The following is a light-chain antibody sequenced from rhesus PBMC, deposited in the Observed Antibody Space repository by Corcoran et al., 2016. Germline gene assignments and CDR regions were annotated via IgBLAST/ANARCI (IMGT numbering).Light chain of an antibody. V-gene: IGKV1-44*02. J-gene: IGKJ2*01. CDR3: QQYNSLPFS. CDR1: QTISSS. Sequence: DIQMTQSPSSLSASVGDRVTITCRASQTISSSLAWYQQKPGKAPKLFIYGASNLESGVPSRFSGSGSGKEFTLPISSLQPEDFTTYFCQQYNSLPFSFGQGTQVEIK. CDR2: GAS.